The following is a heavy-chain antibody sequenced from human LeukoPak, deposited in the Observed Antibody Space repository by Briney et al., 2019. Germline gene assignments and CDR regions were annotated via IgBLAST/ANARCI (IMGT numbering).Heavy chain of an antibody. Sequence: PSEILSLTCSVSGGSITSGRYYWTWIRQYPEKGLEWIGYSYYTGSTHYKPSLKSRAAISLDKSKNQFSLNLTSATAADTAVYYCARATYDLLTGYYLDSWGQGTLVTVSS. CDR1: GGSITSGRYY. V-gene: IGHV4-31*03. D-gene: IGHD3-9*01. J-gene: IGHJ4*02. CDR2: SYYTGST. CDR3: ARATYDLLTGYYLDS.